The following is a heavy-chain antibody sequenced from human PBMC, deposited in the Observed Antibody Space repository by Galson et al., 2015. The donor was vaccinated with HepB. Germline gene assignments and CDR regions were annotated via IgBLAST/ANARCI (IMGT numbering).Heavy chain of an antibody. Sequence: SVKVSCKASGYTFTSYYMHWVRQAPGQGLEWMGIINPSGGSTSYAQKFQGRVTMTRDTSTSTAYMELSSLRSEDTAVYYCAGPPTWIQLWGVQSEYFQHWGQGTLVTVSS. CDR2: INPSGGST. J-gene: IGHJ1*01. D-gene: IGHD5-18*01. CDR3: AGPPTWIQLWGVQSEYFQH. CDR1: GYTFTSYY. V-gene: IGHV1-46*01.